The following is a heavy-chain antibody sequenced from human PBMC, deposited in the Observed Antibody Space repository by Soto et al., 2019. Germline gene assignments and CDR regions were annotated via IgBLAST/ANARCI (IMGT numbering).Heavy chain of an antibody. CDR1: GYTLTELS. D-gene: IGHD3-10*01. V-gene: IGHV1-24*01. Sequence: GASVKVSCKVSGYTLTELSMHWVRQAPGKGLEWMGGFDPEDGETIYAQKFQGRVTMTEDTSTDTAYMELSSWRSEDTAVYYCSTAPRVRGSSYYGMDVWGQGSTVTVAS. CDR3: STAPRVRGSSYYGMDV. J-gene: IGHJ6*02. CDR2: FDPEDGET.